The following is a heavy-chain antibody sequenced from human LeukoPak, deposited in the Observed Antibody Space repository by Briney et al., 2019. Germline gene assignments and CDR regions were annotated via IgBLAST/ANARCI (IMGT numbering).Heavy chain of an antibody. J-gene: IGHJ4*02. CDR1: GYTFTSYG. CDR2: ISAYNGNT. CDR3: ARGPDYYYDSMPIDY. V-gene: IGHV1-18*01. Sequence: GASVKVSCKASGYTFTSYGISWVRQAPGQGLEWMGWISAYNGNTNYAQKLQGRVTMTTDISTSTAYMELRSLRSDDTAVYYCARGPDYYYDSMPIDYWGQGTLVTVSS. D-gene: IGHD3-22*01.